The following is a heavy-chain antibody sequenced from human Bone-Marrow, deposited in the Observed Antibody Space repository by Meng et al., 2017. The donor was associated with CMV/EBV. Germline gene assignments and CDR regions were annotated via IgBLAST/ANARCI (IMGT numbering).Heavy chain of an antibody. V-gene: IGHV3-30*04. J-gene: IGHJ4*02. Sequence: GESLKISCAASGFTFSSYAMHWVRQAPGKGLEWVAVISYDGSNKYYADSVKGRFTISRDNSKNTLYLQMSSLRVDDTAVYYCASWQGWGQGTLGTVSS. CDR1: GFTFSSYA. CDR3: ASWQG. CDR2: ISYDGSNK.